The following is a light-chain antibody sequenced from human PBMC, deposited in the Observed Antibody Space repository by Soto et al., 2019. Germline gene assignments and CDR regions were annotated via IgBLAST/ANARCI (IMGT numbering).Light chain of an antibody. CDR1: HGVSSY. V-gene: IGKV3-11*01. CDR3: QQRSNWPWT. Sequence: ESVLTQSPATLSLSPGERATLSCRASHGVSSYLAWYQQKPGQAPRLLMYDTSNRATVSPARFSGSGSGTDFTLSISSREPEDFAVYYCQQRSNWPWTFGGGTNVEIK. J-gene: IGKJ4*01. CDR2: DTS.